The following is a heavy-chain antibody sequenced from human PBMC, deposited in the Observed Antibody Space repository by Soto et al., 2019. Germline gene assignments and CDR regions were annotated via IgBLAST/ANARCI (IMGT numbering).Heavy chain of an antibody. CDR2: ISYDGSNK. V-gene: IGHV3-30-3*01. D-gene: IGHD3-3*01. J-gene: IGHJ4*02. CDR3: ARDSQSGYLYYFDY. CDR1: GFTFSSYA. Sequence: PVGSLRLSCAASGFTFSSYAMHWVRQAPGKGLEWVAVISYDGSNKYYADSVKGRFTISRDNSKNTLYLQMNSLRAEDTAVYYCARDSQSGYLYYFDYWGQGTLVTVSA.